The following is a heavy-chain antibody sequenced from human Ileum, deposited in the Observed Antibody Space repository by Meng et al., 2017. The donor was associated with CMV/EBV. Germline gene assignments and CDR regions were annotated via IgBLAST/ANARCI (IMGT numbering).Heavy chain of an antibody. CDR3: ARAAARGVPVDL. D-gene: IGHD3-10*01. CDR1: GRSFTSYC. V-gene: IGHV4-4*07. J-gene: IGHJ5*02. Sequence: PLQASGHMYPPPSVTLHLASTVRGRSFTSYCWTWLRQRAGKGLEWIGRIHPPGTTDDNPSLRSRVSMSLDKSKNQFSLKLTPVTAADTAVYYCARAAARGVPVDLWGQGTLVTVSS. CDR2: IHPPGTT.